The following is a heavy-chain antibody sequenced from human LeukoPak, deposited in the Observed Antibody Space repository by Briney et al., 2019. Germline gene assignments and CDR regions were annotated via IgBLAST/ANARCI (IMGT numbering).Heavy chain of an antibody. Sequence: GGSLRLSCAASGFTVSSNYMSWVRQAPGKGLEWVSVIYSGGSTYYADSVKGRFTISRDNSKNTLYLQMNSLRAEDTAVYYCATSTWIQLYFDYWGQGTLVTVSS. J-gene: IGHJ4*02. CDR2: IYSGGST. V-gene: IGHV3-66*01. CDR1: GFTVSSNY. CDR3: ATSTWIQLYFDY. D-gene: IGHD5-18*01.